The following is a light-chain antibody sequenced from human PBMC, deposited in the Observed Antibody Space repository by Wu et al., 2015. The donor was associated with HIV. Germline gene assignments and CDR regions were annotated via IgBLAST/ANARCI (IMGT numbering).Light chain of an antibody. CDR3: QQYSVWPPA. CDR2: GAS. J-gene: IGKJ1*01. V-gene: IGKV3D-15*01. Sequence: ILLAQSPGTLSVSPGDGATVYCRASQSVTQDLAWYQQKPGQPPRLLIYGASTRATGTPPRFSGGGSGTEFTLTISNMQAGDFAVYYCQQYSVWPPAFGQGTKVEIK. CDR1: QSVTQD.